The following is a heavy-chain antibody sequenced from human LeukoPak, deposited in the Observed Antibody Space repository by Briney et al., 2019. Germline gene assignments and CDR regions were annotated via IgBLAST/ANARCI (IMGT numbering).Heavy chain of an antibody. CDR2: TSNSDSTT. CDR1: GFTFSDYY. J-gene: IGHJ6*04. D-gene: IGHD3-10*01. V-gene: IGHV3-11*04. CDR3: ARDLPYYYGSGSYGGDV. Sequence: GGSLRLSCAASGFTFSDYYMSWIRQAPGKGLEWVSYTSNSDSTTYYADSVKGRFTISRDNAKNSLYLQMNSLRAEDTAVYYCARDLPYYYGSGSYGGDVWGKGTTVTISS.